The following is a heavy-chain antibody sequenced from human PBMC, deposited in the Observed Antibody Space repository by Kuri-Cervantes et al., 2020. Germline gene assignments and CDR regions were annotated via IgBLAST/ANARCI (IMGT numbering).Heavy chain of an antibody. Sequence: GESLKISCAASGFTFSSYWMHWVRQAPGKGLVWVSRINSDGSSTSYADSVKGRFTISRDNAKNTLYLQMNSLRAEDTAVYYCARDAIAVAGVLQYFDYWGQGTLVTVSS. J-gene: IGHJ4*02. CDR3: ARDAIAVAGVLQYFDY. D-gene: IGHD6-19*01. CDR2: INSDGSST. V-gene: IGHV3-74*01. CDR1: GFTFSSYW.